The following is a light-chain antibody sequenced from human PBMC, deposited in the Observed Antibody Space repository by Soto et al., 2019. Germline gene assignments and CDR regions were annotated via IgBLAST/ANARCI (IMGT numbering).Light chain of an antibody. CDR2: GAS. CDR3: QKYGSSPRT. J-gene: IGKJ5*01. Sequence: EIVMTQSPATLSVSPVEIATLSCRASQSVSSNLAWYQQKPGQAPRLLIYGASSRATGIPDRFSGSGSGTDFTLTISRLEPEDFAVYYCQKYGSSPRTFGQGKRREIK. CDR1: QSVSSN. V-gene: IGKV3-20*01.